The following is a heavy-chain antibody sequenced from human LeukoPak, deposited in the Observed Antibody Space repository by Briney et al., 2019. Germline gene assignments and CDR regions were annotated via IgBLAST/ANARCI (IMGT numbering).Heavy chain of an antibody. CDR3: ARVSIAARSDY. CDR2: INHSGST. Sequence: SETLSLTCAVYGGSFSGYYWSWIRQPPGKGLEWIGEINHSGSTNYNPSLKSRVTISVDTSKNQFSLKLSSVTAADTAVYYCARVSIAARSDYWGQGTLVTVSS. J-gene: IGHJ4*02. CDR1: GGSFSGYY. V-gene: IGHV4-34*01. D-gene: IGHD6-6*01.